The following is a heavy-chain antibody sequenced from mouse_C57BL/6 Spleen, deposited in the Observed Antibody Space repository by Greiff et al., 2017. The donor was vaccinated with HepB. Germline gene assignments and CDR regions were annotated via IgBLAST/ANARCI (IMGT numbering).Heavy chain of an antibody. Sequence: VKLVESGPELVKPGDSVKISCKASGYAFSSSWMNWVKQRPGKGLEWIGRIYPGDGDTNYNGKFKGKATLTADKSYSTAYMQISSLTSEDSAVYFCALITTEGFAYWGQGTLVTVSA. CDR1: GYAFSSSW. CDR2: IYPGDGDT. J-gene: IGHJ3*01. V-gene: IGHV1-82*01. CDR3: ALITTEGFAY. D-gene: IGHD1-1*01.